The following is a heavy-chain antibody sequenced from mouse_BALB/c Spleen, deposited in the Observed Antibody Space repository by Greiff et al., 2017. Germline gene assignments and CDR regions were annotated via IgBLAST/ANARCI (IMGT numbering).Heavy chain of an antibody. CDR3: ASRTGTGAWFAY. CDR1: GFTFSSYA. J-gene: IGHJ3*01. Sequence: EVQLVESGGGLVQPGGSLKLSCAASGFTFSSYAMSWVRQTPEKRLEWVATISSGGSYTYYPDSVKGRFTISRDNAKNTLYLQMISLRSEDTAMYYCASRTGTGAWFAYWGQGTLVTVSA. V-gene: IGHV5-9-3*01. D-gene: IGHD4-1*01. CDR2: ISSGGSYT.